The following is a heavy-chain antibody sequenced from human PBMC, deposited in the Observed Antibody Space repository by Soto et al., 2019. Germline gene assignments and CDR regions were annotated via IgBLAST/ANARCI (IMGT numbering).Heavy chain of an antibody. J-gene: IGHJ4*02. D-gene: IGHD3-22*01. V-gene: IGHV1-3*01. CDR1: GYTFTSYA. Sequence: ASVKVSCKASGYTFTSYAMHWVRQAPGQRLEWMGWINAGNGNTKYSQKFQGRVTITRDTSASTAYMELSSLRSEDTAVYYCARGSGYYYGDDYWGQGTLVTVS. CDR3: ARGSGYYYGDDY. CDR2: INAGNGNT.